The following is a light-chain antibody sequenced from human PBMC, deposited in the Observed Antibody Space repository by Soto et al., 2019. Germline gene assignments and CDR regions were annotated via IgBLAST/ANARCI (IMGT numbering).Light chain of an antibody. V-gene: IGLV2-14*01. CDR2: DVS. CDR3: SSYTTSNTRQIV. Sequence: QSALTQPPSASGSPGQSVTISCTGTSSDVGGYNYVSWYQQHPGKAPKLMIYDVSNRPSGVSIRFSGSKSDNTASLTISGLQPEDEADYHCSSYTTSNTRQIVFGTGTKVTVL. CDR1: SSDVGGYNY. J-gene: IGLJ1*01.